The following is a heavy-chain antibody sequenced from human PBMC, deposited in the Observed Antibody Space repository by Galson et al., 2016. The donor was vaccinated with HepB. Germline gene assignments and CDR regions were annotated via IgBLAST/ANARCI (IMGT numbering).Heavy chain of an antibody. CDR2: IKPDGSGN. CDR1: GFTFRFYW. V-gene: IGHV3-7*03. D-gene: IGHD3-16*01. J-gene: IGHJ4*02. CDR3: ATLDLGVGQPIRDN. Sequence: SLRLSCAASGFTFRFYWMSWVRQAPEKGLEWVANIKPDGSGNYYVDSVKGRFTISRDNAKNSLYLQMNSLRAEDTAVYYCATLDLGVGQPIRDNWGQGILVSVSS.